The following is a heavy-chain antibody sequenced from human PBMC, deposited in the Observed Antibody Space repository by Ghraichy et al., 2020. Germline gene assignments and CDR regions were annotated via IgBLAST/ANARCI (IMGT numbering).Heavy chain of an antibody. Sequence: GGSLRLSCAASGFTFDDYAMHWVRQAPGKGLEWVSGISWNSGSIGYADSVKGRFTISRDNAKNSLYLQMNSLRAEDTALYYCAKAFSREYDSSGYYSSQGWYFDLWGRGTLVTVSS. CDR2: ISWNSGSI. CDR1: GFTFDDYA. J-gene: IGHJ2*01. D-gene: IGHD3-22*01. CDR3: AKAFSREYDSSGYYSSQGWYFDL. V-gene: IGHV3-9*01.